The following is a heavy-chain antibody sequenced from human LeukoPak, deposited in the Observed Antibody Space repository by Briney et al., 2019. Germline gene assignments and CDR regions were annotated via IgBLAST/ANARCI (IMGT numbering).Heavy chain of an antibody. CDR3: AKGGSTAAGPQSWYYYMDV. Sequence: SGRSLRLSCAASGFTFSNHAMNWVRQAPGKGLEWVALIWYDESNKYYVDSVKGRFTISRDNSKNTLYLQMNSLRAEDTAVYYCAKGGSTAAGPQSWYYYMDVWGKGITVTVSS. CDR1: GFTFSNHA. V-gene: IGHV3-33*06. D-gene: IGHD6-6*01. CDR2: IWYDESNK. J-gene: IGHJ6*03.